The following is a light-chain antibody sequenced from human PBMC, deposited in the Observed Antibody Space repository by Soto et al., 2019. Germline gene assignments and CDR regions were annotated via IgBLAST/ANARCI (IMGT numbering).Light chain of an antibody. V-gene: IGKV1-9*01. CDR2: GAS. J-gene: IGKJ1*01. Sequence: DIQLTQSPSFLSASVGDRVTITCRASQGISSYLAWYQQRPGKAPKLLMYGASSLQSGVPSRFGGSASGTTFTLTINNLQPEEFATYYCPQLNNFPRTFGQGTKVQ. CDR3: PQLNNFPRT. CDR1: QGISSY.